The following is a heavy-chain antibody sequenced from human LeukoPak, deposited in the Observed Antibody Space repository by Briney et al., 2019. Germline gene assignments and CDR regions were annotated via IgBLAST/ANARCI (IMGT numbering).Heavy chain of an antibody. D-gene: IGHD3-3*01. CDR1: GGSISCGDYY. CDR2: IYYSGST. Sequence: SETLSLTCTVSGGSISCGDYYWGWIRQPPGKGLEWIGYIYYSGSTNYNPSLKSRVTISVDTSKNQFSLKLSSVTAADTAVYYCARAENDFWSGYYIFDYWGQGTLVTVSS. J-gene: IGHJ4*02. CDR3: ARAENDFWSGYYIFDY. V-gene: IGHV4-61*08.